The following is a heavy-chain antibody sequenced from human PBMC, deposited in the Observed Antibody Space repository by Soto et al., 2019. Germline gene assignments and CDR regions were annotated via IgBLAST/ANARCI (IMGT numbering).Heavy chain of an antibody. CDR1: GGSISSGGYY. D-gene: IGHD2-2*01. V-gene: IGHV4-31*03. Sequence: SETLSLTCTVSGGSISSGGYYWSWIRQHPGKGLEWIGYIYYSGSTYYNPSLKSRVTISVDTSKDQFSLKLSSVTAADTAVYYCGVVPAAQDVPNWFDPWGQGTLVTVSS. J-gene: IGHJ5*02. CDR3: GVVPAAQDVPNWFDP. CDR2: IYYSGST.